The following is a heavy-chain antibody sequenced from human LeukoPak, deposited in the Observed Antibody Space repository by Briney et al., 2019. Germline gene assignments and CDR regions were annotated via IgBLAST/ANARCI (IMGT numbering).Heavy chain of an antibody. J-gene: IGHJ4*02. V-gene: IGHV3-23*01. CDR3: AKDPRGQYYGSGNFDY. CDR2: ISGSGGST. Sequence: PGGSLRLSCAASGFTFSSYAMSWVRQAPGKGLEWVSAISGSGGSTYYADSVKGRFTISRDNSKNTLYLQMNSLRAEDTAVYYCAKDPRGQYYGSGNFDYWGQGTLVTVSS. CDR1: GFTFSSYA. D-gene: IGHD3-10*01.